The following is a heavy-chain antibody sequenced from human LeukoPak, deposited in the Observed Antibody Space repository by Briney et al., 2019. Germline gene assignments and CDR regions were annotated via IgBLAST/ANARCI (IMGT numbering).Heavy chain of an antibody. D-gene: IGHD2-15*01. J-gene: IGHJ3*02. CDR3: ARGVDCSDFAFDI. CDR2: GST. Sequence: SETLSLTCAVYGGSFSGYYWSWIRQPPRKGLEWIGGSTNHNPSLKSRVTISVDTSKNQFSLKLSSVTAADTAVYYCARGVDCSDFAFDIWGQGTMVTVSP. V-gene: IGHV4-59*01. CDR1: GGSFSGYY.